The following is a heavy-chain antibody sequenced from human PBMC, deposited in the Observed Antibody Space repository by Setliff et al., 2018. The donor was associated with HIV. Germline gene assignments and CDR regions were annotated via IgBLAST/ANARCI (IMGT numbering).Heavy chain of an antibody. V-gene: IGHV3-15*01. CDR1: GFTFSNAW. J-gene: IGHJ4*02. CDR3: TTRGGYCSSTSCFFDY. CDR2: IKSKTDGGTT. D-gene: IGHD2-2*01. Sequence: GGSLRLSCAASGFTFSNAWMSWVRQAPGKGLEWVGRIKSKTDGGTTDYAAPVKGRFTISRDDSKNTLYLQMNSLKTEDTTVYYCTTRGGYCSSTSCFFDYWGQGTLVTVSS.